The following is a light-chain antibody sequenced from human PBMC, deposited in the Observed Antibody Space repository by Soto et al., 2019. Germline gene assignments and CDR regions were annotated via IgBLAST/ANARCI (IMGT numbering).Light chain of an antibody. CDR3: ASYTTSRPVV. CDR1: GGDVGAYNS. Sequence: QSALTQPASVSGSPGQSITISCTGTGGDVGAYNSVSWYQQHPGKAPKLMIYEVSHRPSEISNRFSGSKSGNTASLTISGLQTEDEADYYCASYTTSRPVVFGGGTKLTVL. J-gene: IGLJ3*02. V-gene: IGLV2-14*01. CDR2: EVS.